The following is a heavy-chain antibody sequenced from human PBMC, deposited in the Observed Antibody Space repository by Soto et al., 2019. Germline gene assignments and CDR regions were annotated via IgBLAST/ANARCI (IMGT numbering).Heavy chain of an antibody. D-gene: IGHD6-13*01. CDR1: GGSFSGYY. J-gene: IGHJ6*02. Sequence: PSETLSLTCAVYGGSFSGYYWSWIRQPPGKGLEWIGEINHSGSTNYNPSLKSRVTISVDTSKNQFSLKLSSVTAADTAVYYCARVPHRYSSSHNYGMDVWGQGTTVTVS. V-gene: IGHV4-34*01. CDR2: INHSGST. CDR3: ARVPHRYSSSHNYGMDV.